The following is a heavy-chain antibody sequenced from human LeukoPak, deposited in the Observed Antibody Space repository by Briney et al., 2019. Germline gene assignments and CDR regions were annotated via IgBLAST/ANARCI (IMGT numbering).Heavy chain of an antibody. CDR1: GGSISSYY. CDR2: IYTSGST. V-gene: IGHV4-4*07. J-gene: IGHJ6*03. CDR3: ARALIYGSGSKEYYYYYMDV. Sequence: SETLSLTCTVSGGSISSYYWSWIRQPAGKGLEWIGRIYTSGSTNYNPSLKSRVTISVDKSKNQFPLKLSSVTAADTAVYYCARALIYGSGSKEYYYYYMDVWGKGTTVTVSS. D-gene: IGHD3-10*01.